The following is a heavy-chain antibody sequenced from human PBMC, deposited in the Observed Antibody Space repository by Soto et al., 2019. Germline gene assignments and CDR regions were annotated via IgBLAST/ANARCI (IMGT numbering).Heavy chain of an antibody. CDR1: GGSFSGYY. V-gene: IGHV4-34*01. CDR3: AREGCLRDGYNFSPSFDY. CDR2: INHSGST. J-gene: IGHJ4*02. D-gene: IGHD5-12*01. Sequence: SETLSLTCAVYGGSFSGYYWSWIRQPPGKGLEWIGEINHSGSTNYNPSLKSRVTISVDTSKNQFSLKLSSVTAADTAVYYCAREGCLRDGYNFSPSFDYWGQGTLVTVYS.